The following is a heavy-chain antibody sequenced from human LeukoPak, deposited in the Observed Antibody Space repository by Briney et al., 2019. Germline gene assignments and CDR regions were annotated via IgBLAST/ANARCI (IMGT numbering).Heavy chain of an antibody. Sequence: PGGSLRLSCAASGFTFSSYAMHWVRQAPGKGLEWVAVISYDGSNKYYADSVKGRFTISRDNSKNTLYLQMNSLRAEDTAVYYCARAHPDRGTIPWGQGTLVTVSS. V-gene: IGHV3-30-3*01. CDR3: ARAHPDRGTIP. CDR1: GFTFSSYA. J-gene: IGHJ5*02. D-gene: IGHD3-3*01. CDR2: ISYDGSNK.